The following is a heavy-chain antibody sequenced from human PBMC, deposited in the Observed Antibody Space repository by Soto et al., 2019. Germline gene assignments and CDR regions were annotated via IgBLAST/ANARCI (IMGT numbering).Heavy chain of an antibody. CDR3: VRDPCLPTAGRLASRHY. CDR1: GFSFRSYA. J-gene: IGHJ4*01. V-gene: IGHV3-33*01. Sequence: GLSLRLACAASGFSFRSYAMHWVRQAPGKGLEWVAVIWYDGVNKYYADSVKGRFTISRDNSNNTLYVQMNSLKAEDTAVYYCVRDPCLPTAGRLASRHYWGPGTLVTVS. D-gene: IGHD1-1*01. CDR2: IWYDGVNK.